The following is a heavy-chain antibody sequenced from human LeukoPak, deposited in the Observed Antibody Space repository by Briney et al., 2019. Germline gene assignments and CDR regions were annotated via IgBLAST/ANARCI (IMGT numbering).Heavy chain of an antibody. CDR2: IYYSGSA. CDR3: ARRPSWPSTSAFDI. Sequence: SETLSLTCGVSGGSVSSISYFWGWIRQPPGKGLQWIGSIYYSGSAYYNPSLQSRVAISVDTSRNQFSLKLTTVTAADTAVYYCARRPSWPSTSAFDIWGRGTMVTVSP. D-gene: IGHD2-2*01. V-gene: IGHV4-39*01. CDR1: GGSVSSISYF. J-gene: IGHJ3*02.